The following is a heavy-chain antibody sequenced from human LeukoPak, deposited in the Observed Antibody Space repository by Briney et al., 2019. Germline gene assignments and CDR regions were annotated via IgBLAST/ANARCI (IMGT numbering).Heavy chain of an antibody. CDR3: ARDLTVTTGGFAY. CDR1: GFTFSNFN. Sequence: GGSLRLSCAASGFTFSNFNMNWVRQAPGKGLEWVSTISIASTRILYADSVKGRFTISRDNAKNSLYLQMNSLRAEDTALYYCARDLTVTTGGFAYWGQGTLVTVSS. CDR2: ISIASTRI. D-gene: IGHD4-17*01. J-gene: IGHJ4*02. V-gene: IGHV3-21*01.